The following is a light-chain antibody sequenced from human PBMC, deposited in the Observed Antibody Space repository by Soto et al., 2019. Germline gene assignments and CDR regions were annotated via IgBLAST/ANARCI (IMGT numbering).Light chain of an antibody. CDR2: GAS. Sequence: EIVMTQSPATLSVSPGERATLSCRASQSVNNTLAWYQQKPGQAPRLLIYGASTRATGIPARFSGSGSGTDFTLTITSLEPEDFAVYYCQHRSNWLAFGGGTKVDIK. CDR3: QHRSNWLA. V-gene: IGKV3-15*01. CDR1: QSVNNT. J-gene: IGKJ4*01.